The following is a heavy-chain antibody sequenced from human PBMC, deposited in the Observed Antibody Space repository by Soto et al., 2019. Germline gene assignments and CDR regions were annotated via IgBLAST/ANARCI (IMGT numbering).Heavy chain of an antibody. V-gene: IGHV3-74*01. Sequence: EVQLVESGGGLVQPGGSLRVSCAASGFTFGSYWMNWVRQAPGKGLVWVSRIDSAGSSTTYADSVKGRFTTSRDNAKNTLYLQMSSLRVEDTAVYYCARGRPDGMDVWGQGTTVTVSS. CDR3: ARGRPDGMDV. CDR2: IDSAGSST. J-gene: IGHJ6*02. CDR1: GFTFGSYW.